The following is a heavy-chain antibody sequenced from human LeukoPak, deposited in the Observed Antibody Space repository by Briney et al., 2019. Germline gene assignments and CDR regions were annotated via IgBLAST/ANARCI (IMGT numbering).Heavy chain of an antibody. CDR3: AKAGSYWDFDY. V-gene: IGHV3-23*01. CDR2: ISGSGGST. J-gene: IGHJ4*02. D-gene: IGHD1-26*01. Sequence: GGSLRLSCAASGFTFSSYAMSWVRQAPGKRLEWVSGISGSGGSTYYADSVKGRFTISRDNSKNTLYLQMNSLRAEDTALYYCAKAGSYWDFDYWGQGTLVTVSS. CDR1: GFTFSSYA.